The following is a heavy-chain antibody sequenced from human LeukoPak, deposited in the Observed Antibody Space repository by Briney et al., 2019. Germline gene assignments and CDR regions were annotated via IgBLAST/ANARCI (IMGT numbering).Heavy chain of an antibody. D-gene: IGHD2-15*01. CDR3: ARVVRSYCSGGSCSLLYYYYMDV. V-gene: IGHV1-69*05. Sequence: SVKVSCKASGGTFSSYAISWVRPAPGQGLEWMGGIIPIFGTANYAQKFQGRVTITTDESTSTAYMELSSLRSEDTAVYYCARVVRSYCSGGSCSLLYYYYMDVWGKGTTVTVSS. J-gene: IGHJ6*03. CDR1: GGTFSSYA. CDR2: IIPIFGTA.